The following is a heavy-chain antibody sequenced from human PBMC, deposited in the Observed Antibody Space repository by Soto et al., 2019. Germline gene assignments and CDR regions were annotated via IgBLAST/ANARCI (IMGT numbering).Heavy chain of an antibody. CDR1: GFTFSSYS. CDR2: ISSSSSYI. V-gene: IGHV3-21*01. J-gene: IGHJ4*02. D-gene: IGHD3-10*01. CDR3: ARARHDGSGSYQVDY. Sequence: GGSLRLSCAASGFTFSSYSMNWVRQAPGKGLEWVSSISSSSSYIYYADSVKGRFTISRDNAKNSLYLQMNSLRAEDTAVYYCARARHDGSGSYQVDYWGQGTLVTVSS.